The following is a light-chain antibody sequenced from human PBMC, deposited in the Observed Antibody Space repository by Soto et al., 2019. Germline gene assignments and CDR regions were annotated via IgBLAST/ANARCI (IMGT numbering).Light chain of an antibody. CDR2: HAS. J-gene: IGKJ1*01. CDR3: QQYRTYS. V-gene: IGKV1-5*01. CDR1: ESISNW. Sequence: IQLTQSPTTLPASVGDRVTLTCRASESISNWLAWYQQRPGTAPKLLIYHASSLETAVPSRFSGNGSGTEFTLTIISLQPGDFATYYCQQYRTYSFGQGSRVEIK.